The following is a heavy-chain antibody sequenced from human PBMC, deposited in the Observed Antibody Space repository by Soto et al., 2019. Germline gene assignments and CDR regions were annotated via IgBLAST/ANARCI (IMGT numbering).Heavy chain of an antibody. CDR1: GYTFTGYY. J-gene: IGHJ6*02. CDR2: INPNSGGT. Sequence: ASVKVSCKASGYTFTGYYMHWVRHAPGQGLEWMGWINPNSGGTNYAQKFQGRVTMTRDTSISTAYMELSRLRSDDTDVYYCARAWYSGSYYESYGMDVWGQGTTVTVS. D-gene: IGHD1-26*01. V-gene: IGHV1-2*02. CDR3: ARAWYSGSYYESYGMDV.